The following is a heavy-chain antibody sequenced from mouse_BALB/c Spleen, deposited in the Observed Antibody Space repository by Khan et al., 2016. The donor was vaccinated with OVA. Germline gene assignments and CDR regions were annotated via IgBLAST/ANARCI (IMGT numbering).Heavy chain of an antibody. Sequence: VQLQESGPGLVQPSQSLSITCTVSGFSLSNYGVHWVRQSPGKGLEWLGVIWSVGSTDFNAAFISRLSISKDNSKSQVFFKMNSLQTNDSAIYXCARGGLPFAYWGQGTLVTVSA. CDR1: GFSLSNYG. CDR3: ARGGLPFAY. V-gene: IGHV2-2*02. CDR2: IWSVGST. D-gene: IGHD2-13*01. J-gene: IGHJ3*01.